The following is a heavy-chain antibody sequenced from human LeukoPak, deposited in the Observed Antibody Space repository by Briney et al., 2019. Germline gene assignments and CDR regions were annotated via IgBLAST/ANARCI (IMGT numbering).Heavy chain of an antibody. J-gene: IGHJ4*02. D-gene: IGHD3-10*01. V-gene: IGHV1-2*02. CDR1: GYTFTGYY. CDR3: ARAALLLWFGEWGLY. Sequence: GASVKVSCKASGYTFTGYYMHWVRQAPGQGLEWMGWINPNSGGTNYAQKFQGRVTMTRDTSISTAYMELSRLRSDDTAVYYCARAALLLWFGEWGLYWGQGTLVTVSS. CDR2: INPNSGGT.